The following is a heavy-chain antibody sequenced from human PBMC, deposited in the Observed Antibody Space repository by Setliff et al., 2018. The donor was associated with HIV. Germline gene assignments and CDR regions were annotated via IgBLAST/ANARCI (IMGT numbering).Heavy chain of an antibody. D-gene: IGHD6-19*01. Sequence: SETLSLTCNVSGFSFRNSFYNWGWIRQPPGKGLDWIGNIFFTGTIEYNASLSSRVTISVDRSKNQISLTLTSVTAADTAIYYCARLSATTGWPPSYFDSWGQGALVTVSS. CDR3: ARLSATTGWPPSYFDS. V-gene: IGHV4-39*07. J-gene: IGHJ4*02. CDR1: GFSFRNSFYN. CDR2: IFFTGTI.